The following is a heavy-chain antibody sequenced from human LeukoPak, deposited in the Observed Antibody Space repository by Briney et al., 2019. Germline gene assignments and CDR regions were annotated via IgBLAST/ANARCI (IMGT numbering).Heavy chain of an antibody. J-gene: IGHJ4*02. D-gene: IGHD6-13*01. CDR2: MNPNSGNT. CDR3: ARGSSSWGRSFDY. CDR1: GYTFTSYD. V-gene: IGHV1-8*03. Sequence: ASVKVSCKASGYTFTSYDINWVRQAPGQGLEWMGWMNPNSGNTGYAQRFQGRVTITRDTSISTAYMELSSLRSEDTAVYYCARGSSSWGRSFDYWGQGTLVTVSS.